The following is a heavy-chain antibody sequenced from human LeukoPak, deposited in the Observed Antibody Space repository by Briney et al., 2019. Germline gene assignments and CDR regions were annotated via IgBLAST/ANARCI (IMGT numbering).Heavy chain of an antibody. CDR1: GYTFTSYY. CDR2: INPSGGST. Sequence: GASVKVSCKASGYTFTSYYMHWVRQAPGQGLEWMGIINPSGGSTSYAQKFQGRVTMTEDTSTDTAYMELSSLRSEDTAVYYCATGYCSGGSCYDRVDAFDIWGQGTMVTVSS. V-gene: IGHV1-46*01. CDR3: ATGYCSGGSCYDRVDAFDI. D-gene: IGHD2-15*01. J-gene: IGHJ3*02.